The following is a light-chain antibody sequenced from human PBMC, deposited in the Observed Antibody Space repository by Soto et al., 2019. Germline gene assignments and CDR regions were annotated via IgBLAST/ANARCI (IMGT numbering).Light chain of an antibody. J-gene: IGLJ1*01. CDR2: EVN. CDR3: SSYTSATTYV. V-gene: IGLV2-8*01. Sequence: QSVLTQPPSASGSPGQSVTISCTGTPSDVGGYISVSWYQQKPGKAPKLIIYEVNKRPSGVPDRFSGSKSGSTAFLTISGLQAEDEADYYCSSYTSATTYVFXTGTKVTVL. CDR1: PSDVGGYIS.